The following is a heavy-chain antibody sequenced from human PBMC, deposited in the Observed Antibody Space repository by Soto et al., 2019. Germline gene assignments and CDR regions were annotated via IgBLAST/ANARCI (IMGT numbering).Heavy chain of an antibody. J-gene: IGHJ5*02. CDR1: GGSISSGGYS. V-gene: IGHV4-31*03. CDR3: ARFDYGDFRNWFDP. D-gene: IGHD4-17*01. CDR2: IYFTGTT. Sequence: SETLSLTCTVSGGSISSGGYSWSWIRQYPGKGLEWIGYIYFTGTTYYSPSLKSRVTISVDTSKNQFSLKLSSVTAAATAVYYCARFDYGDFRNWFDPWCQGPLLT.